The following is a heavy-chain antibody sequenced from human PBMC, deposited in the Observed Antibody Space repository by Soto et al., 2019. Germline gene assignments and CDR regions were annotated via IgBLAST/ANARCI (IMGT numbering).Heavy chain of an antibody. D-gene: IGHD3-22*01. CDR3: ARGADYYDSSGYYPNWFDP. J-gene: IGHJ5*02. CDR1: GGSISSCGYS. CDR2: IYHSGST. Sequence: SETLSLTCAVSGGSISSCGYSWSWIRQPPGKGPEWIGYIYHSGSTYYNPSLKSRVTISVDRSKNQFSLKLSSVTAADTAVYYCARGADYYDSSGYYPNWFDPWGQGTLVTVSS. V-gene: IGHV4-30-2*01.